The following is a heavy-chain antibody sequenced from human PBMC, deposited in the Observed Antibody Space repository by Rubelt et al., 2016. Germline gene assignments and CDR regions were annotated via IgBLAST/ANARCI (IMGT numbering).Heavy chain of an antibody. D-gene: IGHD5-18*01. J-gene: IGHJ4*02. CDR3: ARDGDTAMVPEA. CDR1: GGTFSSYA. Sequence: QVQLVQSGAGVKKPGSSVKVSCKASGGTFSSYAISWVRQAPGQGLEWMGGIIPIFGTANYAQTFQGRGTITADKATGTADMELSSLRSEDTAGEYCARDGDTAMVPEAWGQGTLVTVSS. V-gene: IGHV1-69*06. CDR2: IIPIFGTA.